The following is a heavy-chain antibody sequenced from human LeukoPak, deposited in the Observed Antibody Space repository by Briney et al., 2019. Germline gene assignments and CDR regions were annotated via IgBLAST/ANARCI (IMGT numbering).Heavy chain of an antibody. CDR3: ARLRDIVVVVAARKSWFDP. Sequence: PSGTLSLTCAVSGGSISSSNWWSWVRQPPGKGLEWIGEIYHSGSTNYHPSLKSRVTISVDTAKNQFSLKLSSVTAADTAVYYCARLRDIVVVVAARKSWFDPWGQGTLVTVSS. CDR1: GGSISSSNW. CDR2: IYHSGST. J-gene: IGHJ5*02. D-gene: IGHD2-15*01. V-gene: IGHV4-4*02.